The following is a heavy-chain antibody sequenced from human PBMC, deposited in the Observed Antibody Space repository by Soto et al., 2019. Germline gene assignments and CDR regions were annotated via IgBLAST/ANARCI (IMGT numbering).Heavy chain of an antibody. CDR2: ITGNGGST. V-gene: IGHV3-23*01. CDR3: AKGSSTSRPYYFDY. D-gene: IGHD2-2*01. Sequence: EVQLLESGGGLVQPAGSLRLSCAASGFTFSSYAMAWVRQAPGKGLEWLSAITGNGGSTFYADSVKGRFTISRDNSKNTLSLQMNGLRADDTAVYFCAKGSSTSRPYYFDYWGQGSLVTVSS. CDR1: GFTFSSYA. J-gene: IGHJ4*02.